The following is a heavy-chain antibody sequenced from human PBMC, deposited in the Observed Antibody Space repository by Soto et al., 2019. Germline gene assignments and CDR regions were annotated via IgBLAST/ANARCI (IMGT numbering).Heavy chain of an antibody. D-gene: IGHD3-3*01. CDR3: ARASPGFQTYITSFGVVPPPYFDY. CDR1: DGSIGGRGYH. V-gene: IGHV4-31*02. CDR2: IYYSGST. Sequence: PSEPLSHLRSVFDGSIGGRGYHCSWIHQHPGKGLEWIGYIYYSGSTYYNPSLKSRVTISVDTSKNQFSLKLSSVTAADTAVYYCARASPGFQTYITSFGVVPPPYFDYCGQGTLVTVSS. J-gene: IGHJ4*02.